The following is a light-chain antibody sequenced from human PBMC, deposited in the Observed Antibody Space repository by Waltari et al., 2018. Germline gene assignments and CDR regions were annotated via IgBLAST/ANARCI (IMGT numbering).Light chain of an antibody. CDR3: QNYNSAPLGT. V-gene: IGKV1-27*01. CDR2: AAS. J-gene: IGKJ3*01. CDR1: QAIRNS. Sequence: DIQMTQSPSSLSASVGDRVTITCRASQAIRNSLAWYQQKPGKVPKLLIYAASTLLSGVPSRFSGSGSGTEFTLTISSLQPEDVATYYCQNYNSAPLGTFGPGTKVDIK.